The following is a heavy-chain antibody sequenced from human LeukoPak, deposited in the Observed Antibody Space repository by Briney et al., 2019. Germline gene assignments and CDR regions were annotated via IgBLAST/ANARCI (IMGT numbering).Heavy chain of an antibody. J-gene: IGHJ4*02. CDR3: AKDTHDYVWGSYRPFDY. V-gene: IGHV3-30*02. CDR2: IRYDGSNK. D-gene: IGHD3-16*02. Sequence: GGSLRLSCAASGFTFTSYGMHWVRQAPGKGLEWVAFIRYDGSNKYYADSVKGRFTISRDNSKNTLYLQMNRLRADGTAVYYCAKDTHDYVWGSYRPFDYWGQGTLVTVSS. CDR1: GFTFTSYG.